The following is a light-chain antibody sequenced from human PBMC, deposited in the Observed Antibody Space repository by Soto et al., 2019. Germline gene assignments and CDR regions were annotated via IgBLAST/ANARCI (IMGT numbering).Light chain of an antibody. J-gene: IGLJ2*01. CDR2: QDN. CDR3: QACDSSFVV. V-gene: IGLV3-1*01. CDR1: QLGDRF. Sequence: SYELTQPPSMSVSPGQTASITCSGDQLGDRFASWYQQRPGQSPVLVIYQDNRRPSGIPERFSGSNSGNTATLTISGSQAMDEADYYCQACDSSFVVFGGGTKLTVL.